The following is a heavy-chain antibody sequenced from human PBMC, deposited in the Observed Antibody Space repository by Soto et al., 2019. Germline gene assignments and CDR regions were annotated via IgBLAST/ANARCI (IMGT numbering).Heavy chain of an antibody. D-gene: IGHD5-12*01. CDR3: AAGGGLPRYY. CDR1: GGSISSGGYS. Sequence: QLQLQESGSGLVKPSQTLSLTCAVSGGSISSGGYSWSWIRQPPGKGLEWIGYLYHSGRTYYNPSLKGRVTISVDSSKNQFSLRLSSVTAADTAVYYCAAGGGLPRYYWGQGTLVTVSS. V-gene: IGHV4-30-2*01. J-gene: IGHJ4*02. CDR2: LYHSGRT.